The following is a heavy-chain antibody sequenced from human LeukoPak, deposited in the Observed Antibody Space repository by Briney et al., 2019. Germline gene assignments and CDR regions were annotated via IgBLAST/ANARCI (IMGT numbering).Heavy chain of an antibody. CDR2: IQQHGSET. CDR3: AARHCSSTSCYTDAFDI. J-gene: IGHJ3*02. D-gene: IGHD2-2*02. V-gene: IGHV3-7*01. CDR1: GFTFSNYW. Sequence: PGGSLRLSCEGSGFTFSNYWMSWVRQAPGKGLEWVANIQQHGSETYYGDSVKGRFTISRDNAKNSLYLQMNSLRAEDTAVYYCAARHCSSTSCYTDAFDIWGQGTMVTVSS.